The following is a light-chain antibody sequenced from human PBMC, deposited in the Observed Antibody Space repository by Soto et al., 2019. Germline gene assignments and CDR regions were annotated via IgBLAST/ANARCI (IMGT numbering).Light chain of an antibody. Sequence: DIQLTQSPSTLSASVGDRVTITCRASQSISSWLAWYQQKPGKAPKLLIYDASTLESGVPARFSGSGSGTEFTLTISSLQPDDFATYYCQQYNSYPLTFGGGTKVDIK. CDR1: QSISSW. J-gene: IGKJ4*01. CDR3: QQYNSYPLT. V-gene: IGKV1-5*01. CDR2: DAS.